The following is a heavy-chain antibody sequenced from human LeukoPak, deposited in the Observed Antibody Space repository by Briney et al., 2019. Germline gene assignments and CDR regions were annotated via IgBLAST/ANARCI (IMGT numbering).Heavy chain of an antibody. D-gene: IGHD3-22*01. CDR3: ARGHRSTMIVVVISASPNWFDP. V-gene: IGHV4-4*07. CDR1: GGSISSYY. J-gene: IGHJ5*02. Sequence: PSETLSLTCTVSGGSISSYYWSWIRQPAGKGLEWIGRIYTSGSTNYNPFLKSRVTISVDTSKNQFSLKLSSVTAADTAVYYCARGHRSTMIVVVISASPNWFDPWGQGTLVTVSS. CDR2: IYTSGST.